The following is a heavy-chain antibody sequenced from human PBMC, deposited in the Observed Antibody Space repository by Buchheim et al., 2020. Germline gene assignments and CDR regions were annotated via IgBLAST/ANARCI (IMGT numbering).Heavy chain of an antibody. J-gene: IGHJ4*02. CDR1: GGSISSGGYY. CDR3: ARDLRVARPHSARVWGGLDY. CDR2: IYYSGST. Sequence: QVQLQESGPGLVKPSQTLSLTCTVSGGSISSGGYYWSWIRQHPGKGLEWIGYIYYSGSTYYNPSLKSRVTISVDTSKHQFSLKLSSVTAADTAVYYCARDLRVARPHSARVWGGLDYWGQGTL. V-gene: IGHV4-31*03. D-gene: IGHD6-6*01.